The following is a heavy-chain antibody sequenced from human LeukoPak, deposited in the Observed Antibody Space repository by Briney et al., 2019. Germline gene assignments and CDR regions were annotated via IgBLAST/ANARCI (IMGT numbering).Heavy chain of an antibody. CDR2: IYYSGST. J-gene: IGHJ5*02. CDR1: GGSISSYY. CDR3: ARWSRFARAGYCCGGSCYSNWFDP. V-gene: IGHV4-59*01. D-gene: IGHD2-15*01. Sequence: SETLSLTCTVSGGSISSYYWSWIRQPPGKGLEWIGYIYYSGSTNYNPSLKSRVTISVDTSKNQFSLKLSSVTAADTAVYYCARWSRFARAGYCCGGSCYSNWFDPWGQGTLVTVSS.